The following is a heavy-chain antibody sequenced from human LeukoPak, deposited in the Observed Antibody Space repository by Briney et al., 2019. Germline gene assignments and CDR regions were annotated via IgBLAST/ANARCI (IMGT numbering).Heavy chain of an antibody. D-gene: IGHD3-10*01. CDR1: GVTFSTYG. J-gene: IGHJ6*02. Sequence: GGSLRLSCAASGVTFSTYGMNWVRQAPGRGLEWLSYISSGGGTIYYADSVKGRFTFSRDNAKNSLYLQMNSLRDEDTAVYYCARFLRFWDGYGMDVCGQGTTVTVSS. V-gene: IGHV3-48*02. CDR3: ARFLRFWDGYGMDV. CDR2: ISSGGGTI.